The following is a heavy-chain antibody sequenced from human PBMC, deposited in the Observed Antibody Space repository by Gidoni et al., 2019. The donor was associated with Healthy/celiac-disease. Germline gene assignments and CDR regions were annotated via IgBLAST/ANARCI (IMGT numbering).Heavy chain of an antibody. CDR1: GYTFTGYY. V-gene: IGHV1-2*02. J-gene: IGHJ6*03. CDR2: INPNRGGT. D-gene: IGHD3-3*01. CDR3: ARDQRLHEPIFSLRYYYYYMDV. Sequence: QVQLVQSGAEVKKPGASVKVSCKASGYTFTGYYMPWVRQAPGQGLEWMGWINPNRGGTNYAQKFQGRVTMTRDTSISTAYMELSRLRSDDTAVYYCARDQRLHEPIFSLRYYYYYMDVWGKGTTVTVSS.